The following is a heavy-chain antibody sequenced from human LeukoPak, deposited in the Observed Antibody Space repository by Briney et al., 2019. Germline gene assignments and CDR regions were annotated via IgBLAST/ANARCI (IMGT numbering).Heavy chain of an antibody. J-gene: IGHJ4*02. Sequence: GASVKVSCKASGYTFTSSAMNWVRQAPGQGLEWMGWINTNTGNPTYAQGFTGRFVFSLDTSVSTAYLQISSLKAEDTAVYYCVRETADIYCSDGSCYSPFDFWGQGTLVTVSS. CDR2: INTNTGNP. V-gene: IGHV7-4-1*02. CDR3: VRETADIYCSDGSCYSPFDF. D-gene: IGHD2-15*01. CDR1: GYTFTSSA.